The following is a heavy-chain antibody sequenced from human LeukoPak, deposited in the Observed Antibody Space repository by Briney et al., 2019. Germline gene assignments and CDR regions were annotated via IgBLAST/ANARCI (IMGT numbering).Heavy chain of an antibody. CDR2: IRYSGST. Sequence: SETLSLTCTVSDDSFSSNNYYWAWIRQPPGKGLECIGGIRYSGSTYFNPSLKSRVTISIDTSKNQISLNLISVTAADTAVYYCVCSLSYSNYVRGTVDYWGQGTLVTVSS. D-gene: IGHD4-11*01. CDR3: VCSLSYSNYVRGTVDY. CDR1: DDSFSSNNYY. V-gene: IGHV4-39*07. J-gene: IGHJ4*02.